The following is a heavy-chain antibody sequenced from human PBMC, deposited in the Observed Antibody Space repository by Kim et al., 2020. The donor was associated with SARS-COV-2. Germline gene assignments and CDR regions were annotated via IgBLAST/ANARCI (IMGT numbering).Heavy chain of an antibody. J-gene: IGHJ6*02. D-gene: IGHD6-13*01. CDR3: ARDQVAAAGYGMDV. Sequence: SETLSLTCAVSGGSISSSNWWSWVRQPPGKGLEWIGEIYHSGSTNYNPSLKSRVTISVDKSKNQFSLKLSSVTAADTAVYYCARDQVAAAGYGMDVWGQGTTFTVSS. V-gene: IGHV4-4*02. CDR2: IYHSGST. CDR1: GGSISSSNW.